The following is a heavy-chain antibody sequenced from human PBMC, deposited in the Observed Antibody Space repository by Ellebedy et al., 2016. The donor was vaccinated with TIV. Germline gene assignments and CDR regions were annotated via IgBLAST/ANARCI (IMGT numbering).Heavy chain of an antibody. Sequence: PGGSLRLSCAASGFTFSRYAMHWVRQAPGKGLEWVAFIWHDGSNKEYVDSVQGRFTISRDNSKNTLYLQMNSLRVEDTAVYYCARSDTSLVTPEDSWGQGTLVTVSS. J-gene: IGHJ4*02. D-gene: IGHD5-18*01. V-gene: IGHV3-33*08. CDR2: IWHDGSNK. CDR1: GFTFSRYA. CDR3: ARSDTSLVTPEDS.